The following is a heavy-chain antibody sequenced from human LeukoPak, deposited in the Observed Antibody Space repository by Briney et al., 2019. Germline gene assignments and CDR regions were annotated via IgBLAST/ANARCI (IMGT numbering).Heavy chain of an antibody. Sequence: GGSLRLSCAASGFTFSDYYMSWIRQAPGKGLEWVSAISGSGGSTYYADSVKGRFTISRDNSKNTLYLQMNSLRAEDTAVYYCARSSYSSSSSVWGQGTMVTVSS. CDR1: GFTFSDYY. J-gene: IGHJ3*01. D-gene: IGHD6-6*01. CDR3: ARSSYSSSSSV. V-gene: IGHV3-23*01. CDR2: ISGSGGST.